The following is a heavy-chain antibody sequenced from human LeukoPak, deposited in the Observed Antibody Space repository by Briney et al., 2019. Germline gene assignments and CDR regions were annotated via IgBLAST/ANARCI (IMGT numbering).Heavy chain of an antibody. CDR2: MNPNSGNT. V-gene: IGHV1-8*02. D-gene: IGHD5-12*01. J-gene: IGHJ4*02. CDR3: ARGRLGYSGYEIDY. CDR1: GYTFTDYY. Sequence: ASVKVSCKASGYTFTDYYLHWVRQAPGQGLEWMGWMNPNSGNTGYAQKFQGRVTMTRNTSISTAYMELSSLRSEDTAVYYCARGRLGYSGYEIDYWGQGTLVTVSS.